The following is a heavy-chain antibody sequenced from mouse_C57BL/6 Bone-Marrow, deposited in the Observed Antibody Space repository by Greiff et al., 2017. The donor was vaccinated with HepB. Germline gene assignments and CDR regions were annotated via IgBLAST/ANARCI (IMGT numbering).Heavy chain of an antibody. CDR3: ARSRVSSYAWFAY. J-gene: IGHJ3*01. CDR1: GYTFTSYT. CDR2: INPSSGYT. D-gene: IGHD1-1*01. Sequence: QVQLQQSGAELARPGASVKMSCKASGYTFTSYTMHWVKQRPGQGLEWIGYINPSSGYTKYNQKFKDKATLTADKSSSTAYMQLSSLTSEDSAVYYCARSRVSSYAWFAYWGQGTLVTVSA. V-gene: IGHV1-4*01.